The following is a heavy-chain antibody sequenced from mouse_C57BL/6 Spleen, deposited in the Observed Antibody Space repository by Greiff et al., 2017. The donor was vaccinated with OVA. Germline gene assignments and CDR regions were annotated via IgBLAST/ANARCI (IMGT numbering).Heavy chain of an antibody. V-gene: IGHV2-9-1*01. CDR3: ARNSNYYGSSDYYFDY. D-gene: IGHD1-1*01. Sequence: VKVVESGPGLVAPSQSLSITCTVSGFSLTSYAISWVRQPPGKGLEWLGVIWTGGGTNYNSALKSRLSISKDNSKSQVFLKMNSLQTDDTARYYCARNSNYYGSSDYYFDYWGQGTTLTVSS. J-gene: IGHJ2*01. CDR2: IWTGGGT. CDR1: GFSLTSYA.